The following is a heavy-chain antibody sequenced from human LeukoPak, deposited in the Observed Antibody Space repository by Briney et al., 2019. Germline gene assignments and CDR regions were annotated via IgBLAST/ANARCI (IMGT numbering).Heavy chain of an antibody. CDR1: GFSLSTSGMC. J-gene: IGHJ4*02. Sequence: SGPTLVNPTQTLTLTCTFSGFSLSTSGMCVSWIRQPPAKALEWLALVDWDDGKFYTTSLKTRLTISKDTSKNQVILTMTNMDPVDTATYYCARILYGDSAYYFDYWGQGTLVTVSS. D-gene: IGHD4-17*01. CDR3: ARILYGDSAYYFDY. CDR2: VDWDDGK. V-gene: IGHV2-70*01.